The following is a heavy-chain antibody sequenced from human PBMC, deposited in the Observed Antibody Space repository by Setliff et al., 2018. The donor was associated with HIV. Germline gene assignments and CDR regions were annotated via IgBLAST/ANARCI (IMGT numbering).Heavy chain of an antibody. V-gene: IGHV4-39*07. CDR2: IDHSGST. CDR3: ARVPVMATITYWYFDL. CDR1: GDSINSGSYS. Sequence: SETLSLTCTVSGDSINSGSYSWSWIRQPPGKGLEWIGEIDHSGSTNYNPSLKSRVTISVDTSKNQFSLKLSSVTAEDTTIYYCARVPVMATITYWYFDLWGRGTLVTVSS. D-gene: IGHD5-12*01. J-gene: IGHJ2*01.